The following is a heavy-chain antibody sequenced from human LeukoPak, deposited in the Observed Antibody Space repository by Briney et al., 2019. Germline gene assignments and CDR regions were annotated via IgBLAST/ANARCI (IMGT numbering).Heavy chain of an antibody. V-gene: IGHV3-21*04. CDR1: GFTFSSYS. CDR2: ISSSSSYI. J-gene: IGHJ4*02. Sequence: GGSLRLSCAASGFTFSSYSMNWVRQAPGKGLEWVSSISSSSSYIYYADSVKGRFTISRDNSKNTLYLQMNSLRAEDTAVYYCAKDQYTSTSPYCFDYWGQGTLVTVSS. D-gene: IGHD6-13*01. CDR3: AKDQYTSTSPYCFDY.